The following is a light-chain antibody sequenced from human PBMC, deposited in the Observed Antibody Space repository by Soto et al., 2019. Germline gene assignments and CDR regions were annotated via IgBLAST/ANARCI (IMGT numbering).Light chain of an antibody. Sequence: DIPMTQSPSSLSASVGDRVTITCRASQGISNYLAWYQQKPGKVPKLLIYAASTLQSGVPSRFSGSGSGTDFTITIRSLLPEDVATYYYQKYNSAPPFTFGPGPKVDIK. J-gene: IGKJ3*01. CDR1: QGISNY. V-gene: IGKV1-27*01. CDR3: QKYNSAPPFT. CDR2: AAS.